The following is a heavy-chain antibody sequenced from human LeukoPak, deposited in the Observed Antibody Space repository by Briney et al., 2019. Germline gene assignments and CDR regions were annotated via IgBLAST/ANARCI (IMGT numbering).Heavy chain of an antibody. CDR1: GGSISSYY. J-gene: IGHJ5*02. Sequence: KPSETLSLTCTVSGGSISSYYWSWIRQPPGKGLEWIGYIYYSGSTNYNPSLKSRVTISVDTSKNQFSLKLSSVTAADTAVYYCARATIFPPYNWFGPWGQGTLVTVSS. CDR2: IYYSGST. D-gene: IGHD3-9*01. CDR3: ARATIFPPYNWFGP. V-gene: IGHV4-59*01.